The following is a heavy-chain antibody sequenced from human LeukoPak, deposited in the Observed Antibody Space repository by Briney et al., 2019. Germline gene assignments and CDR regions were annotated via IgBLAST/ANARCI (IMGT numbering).Heavy chain of an antibody. CDR2: INPNSGGT. J-gene: IGHJ6*02. Sequence: ASVKVSCKASGYTFTGYYMHWVRQAPGQGLEWMGWINPNSGGTNYAQKFQGRVTMTRDTSISTAYMELSRLRSDDTAVYYCARKAGPTVTSDTKLDPWGQGTTVTVSS. D-gene: IGHD4-17*01. CDR3: ARKAGPTVTSDTKLDP. V-gene: IGHV1-2*02. CDR1: GYTFTGYY.